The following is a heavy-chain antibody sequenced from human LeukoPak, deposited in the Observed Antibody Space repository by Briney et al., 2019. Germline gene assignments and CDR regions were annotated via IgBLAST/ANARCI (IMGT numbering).Heavy chain of an antibody. CDR2: ISAYNGNT. Sequence: ASVKISCKASGYTFTSYGISWVRQAPGQGLEWMGWISAYNGNTNYAQKLQGRVTMTTDTSTSTAYMELRSLRSDDTAVYYCARGGFGYYYDSRFDPWGQGTLVTVSS. J-gene: IGHJ5*02. CDR3: ARGGFGYYYDSRFDP. CDR1: GYTFTSYG. D-gene: IGHD3-22*01. V-gene: IGHV1-18*01.